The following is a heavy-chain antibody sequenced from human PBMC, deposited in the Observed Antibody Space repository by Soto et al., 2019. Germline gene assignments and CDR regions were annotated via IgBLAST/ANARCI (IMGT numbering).Heavy chain of an antibody. Sequence: PSETLSLTCTVSGGSISSGGYYWSWIRQHPGKGLEWIGYIYYSGSTYYNPSLKSRVTISVDKSKNQFSLKLSSVTAADTAVYYCARRYGGNLDYWGQGTLVTVSS. CDR1: GGSISSGGYY. CDR2: IYYSGST. CDR3: ARRYGGNLDY. V-gene: IGHV4-31*03. D-gene: IGHD1-26*01. J-gene: IGHJ4*02.